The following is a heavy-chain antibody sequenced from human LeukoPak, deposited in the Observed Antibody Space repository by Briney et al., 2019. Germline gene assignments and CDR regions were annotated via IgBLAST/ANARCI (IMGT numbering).Heavy chain of an antibody. V-gene: IGHV5-51*01. CDR2: IYPGDSDT. D-gene: IGHD2-2*01. CDR1: GYSFTSYW. CDR3: ARSPATYCSSTSCYSRDY. Sequence: GESLKISCKGSGYSFTSYWIGWVRQMPGEGLEWMGIIYPGDSDTRYSPSFQGQVTISADKSISTAYLQWSSLKASDTAMYYCARSPATYCSSTSCYSRDYWGQGTLVTVSS. J-gene: IGHJ4*02.